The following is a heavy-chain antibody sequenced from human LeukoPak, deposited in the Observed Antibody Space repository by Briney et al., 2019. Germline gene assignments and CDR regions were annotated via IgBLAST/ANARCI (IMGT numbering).Heavy chain of an antibody. Sequence: GGSLRLSCAASGFTFSSYGMHWVRQAPGKGLEWVAVIWYDGSNKYYADSVKGRFTISRDNSKNTLYLQMNSLRAEDTAVYYCARAYPWELLDYWGQGTLVTVSS. CDR1: GFTFSSYG. J-gene: IGHJ4*02. D-gene: IGHD1-26*01. CDR3: ARAYPWELLDY. V-gene: IGHV3-33*01. CDR2: IWYDGSNK.